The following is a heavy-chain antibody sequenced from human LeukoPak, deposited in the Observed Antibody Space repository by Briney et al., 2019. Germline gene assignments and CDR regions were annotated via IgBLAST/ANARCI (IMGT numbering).Heavy chain of an antibody. CDR1: GFTFSSYA. J-gene: IGHJ3*02. Sequence: PGGSLRLSCAASGFTFSSYAMSWVRQAPGKGLEWVSAISGSGGSTYYADSVKGRFTISRGNSKNTLYLQMNSLRAEDTAVYYCATTYYGSGSYYKAGAFDIWGQGTMVTVSS. V-gene: IGHV3-23*01. CDR3: ATTYYGSGSYYKAGAFDI. D-gene: IGHD3-10*01. CDR2: ISGSGGST.